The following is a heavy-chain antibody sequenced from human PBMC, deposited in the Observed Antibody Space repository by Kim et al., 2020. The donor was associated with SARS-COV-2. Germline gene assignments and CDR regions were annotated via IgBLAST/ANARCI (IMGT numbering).Heavy chain of an antibody. Sequence: GGSLRLSCAASGFTFSSYGMHWVRQAPGKGLEWVAVIWYDGSNKYYADSVKGRFTISRDNSKNTLYLQMNSLRAEDTAVYYCAKVKQQWLVYGYYGMDVWGQGTTVTVSS. J-gene: IGHJ6*02. V-gene: IGHV3-33*06. CDR1: GFTFSSYG. D-gene: IGHD6-19*01. CDR3: AKVKQQWLVYGYYGMDV. CDR2: IWYDGSNK.